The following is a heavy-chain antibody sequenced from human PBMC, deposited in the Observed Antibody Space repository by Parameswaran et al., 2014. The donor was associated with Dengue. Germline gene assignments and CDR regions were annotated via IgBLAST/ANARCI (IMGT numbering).Heavy chain of an antibody. Sequence: VRQAPGKGLEWVSAISGSGGGTYYADSVKGRFTISRDNSKNTLYLQMNSLRAEDTAVYYCAKPFNDFWSGYYVRRGDYYGMDVWGQGTTVTVSS. D-gene: IGHD3-3*01. J-gene: IGHJ6*02. CDR3: AKPFNDFWSGYYVRRGDYYGMDV. V-gene: IGHV3-23*01. CDR2: ISGSGGGT.